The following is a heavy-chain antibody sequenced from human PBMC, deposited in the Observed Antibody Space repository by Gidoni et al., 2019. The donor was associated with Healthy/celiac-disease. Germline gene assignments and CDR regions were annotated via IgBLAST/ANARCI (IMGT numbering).Heavy chain of an antibody. J-gene: IGHJ6*02. Sequence: EVQLVESGGGLVKPGGSLRLSCAASGFTFRSYSMNWVRQAPGKGLEWVSSISSSSSYIYYADSVKGRITISRDNAKNSLYLQMNSLRAEDTAVYYCARDSGLIAAAGTYYYYYGMDVWGQGTTVTVSS. V-gene: IGHV3-21*01. CDR3: ARDSGLIAAAGTYYYYYGMDV. D-gene: IGHD6-13*01. CDR2: ISSSSSYI. CDR1: GFTFRSYS.